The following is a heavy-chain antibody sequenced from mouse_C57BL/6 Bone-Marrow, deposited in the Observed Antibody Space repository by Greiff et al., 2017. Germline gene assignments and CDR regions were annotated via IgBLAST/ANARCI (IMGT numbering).Heavy chain of an antibody. CDR1: GYTFTSYW. Sequence: QVQLQQPGAELVKPGASVKMSCKASGYTFTSYWITWVKQRPGQGLEWIGDIYPGSGSTNYNEKFKSKATLTVDTSSSTAYMKISSLTSEDSAVYYCARRGYYDHWYFYVWGTGATVTVSS. J-gene: IGHJ1*03. CDR3: ARRGYYDHWYFYV. D-gene: IGHD2-4*01. CDR2: IYPGSGST. V-gene: IGHV1-55*01.